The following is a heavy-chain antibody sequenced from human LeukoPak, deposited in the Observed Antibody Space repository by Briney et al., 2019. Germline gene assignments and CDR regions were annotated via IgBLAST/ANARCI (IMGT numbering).Heavy chain of an antibody. CDR2: ISYDGSDK. CDR1: RFTFSNYV. Sequence: PGGSLRLSCAASRFTFSNYVMHWVRQAPGKGLEWVAVISYDGSDKYHADSVKGRFTLSRDNAKNSLYLQMNSLRAEDTAVYYCARISESEWYFDFWGRGTLVTVSS. CDR3: ARISESEWYFDF. J-gene: IGHJ2*01. D-gene: IGHD1-14*01. V-gene: IGHV3-30*03.